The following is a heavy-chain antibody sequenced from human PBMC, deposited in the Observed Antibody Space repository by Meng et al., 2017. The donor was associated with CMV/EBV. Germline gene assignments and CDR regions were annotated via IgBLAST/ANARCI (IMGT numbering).Heavy chain of an antibody. CDR1: GGTFSSYA. D-gene: IGHD2-2*01. CDR2: IIPIFGTA. Sequence: SVKVSCKASGGTFSSYAISWVRQAAGQGREWMGGIIPIFGTANYAQKFQGRVTITTDESTSTAYMELSSLRSEDTAVYYCARDRYQLLVSVGRFNWFDPWGQGTLVTVSS. CDR3: ARDRYQLLVSVGRFNWFDP. J-gene: IGHJ5*02. V-gene: IGHV1-69*05.